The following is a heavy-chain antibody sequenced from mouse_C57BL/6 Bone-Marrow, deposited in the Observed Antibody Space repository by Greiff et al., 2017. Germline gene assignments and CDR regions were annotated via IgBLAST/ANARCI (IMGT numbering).Heavy chain of an antibody. CDR3: ARSEYSNYWYVDV. V-gene: IGHV1-84*01. CDR2: IYPGSGNT. CDR1: GYTFTDYY. Sequence: VHLVESGPELVKPGASVKISCKASGYTFTDYYINWVKQRPGQGLEWIGWIYPGSGNTKYNEKFKGKATLTVDTSSSTAYMQLSSLTSEDSAVYFCARSEYSNYWYVDVWGTGTTVTVSS. J-gene: IGHJ1*03. D-gene: IGHD2-5*01.